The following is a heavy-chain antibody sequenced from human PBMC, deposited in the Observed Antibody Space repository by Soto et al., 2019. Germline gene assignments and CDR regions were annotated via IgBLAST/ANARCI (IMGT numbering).Heavy chain of an antibody. V-gene: IGHV1-18*01. CDR2: ITDDNGEK. J-gene: IGHJ4*02. D-gene: IGHD7-27*01. Sequence: QIQLVQSGAEVKKPGASVKVSCRASGYTFDMYGITWVRQAPGQGLEWMGWITDDNGEKKFAQRLQDRVSMTIDTPTSPAYMELRNLRSDDTALYYGARRALGSAIGIGDYWGQGTLVTVSS. CDR1: GYTFDMYG. CDR3: ARRALGSAIGIGDY.